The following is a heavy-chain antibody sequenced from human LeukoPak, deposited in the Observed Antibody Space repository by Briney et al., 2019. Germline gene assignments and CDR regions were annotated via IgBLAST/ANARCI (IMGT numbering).Heavy chain of an antibody. Sequence: KPSETLSLTCAVPGYSISSGYYWGWIRQPPGKGLEWIGSIYHSGSTYYNPSLKSRVTISVDTSKNQFSLKLSSVTAADTAVYYCARLYSSSCSKNWGQGTLVTVSS. CDR3: ARLYSSSCSKN. CDR1: GYSISSGYY. V-gene: IGHV4-38-2*01. D-gene: IGHD6-13*01. CDR2: IYHSGST. J-gene: IGHJ4*02.